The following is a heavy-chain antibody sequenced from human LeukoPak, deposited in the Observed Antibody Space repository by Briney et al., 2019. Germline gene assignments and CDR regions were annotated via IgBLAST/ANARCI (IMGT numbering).Heavy chain of an antibody. J-gene: IGHJ5*02. CDR1: GYTFTSYG. Sequence: ASVKVSCKASGYTFTSYGINWVRQAPGQALEWMGWISAYNGNTNYAQKLQGGVTMTTDTSTSTAYMELRSLGSDDTAVYYCARNTGYCSSTSCYDWFDPWGQGTLVTVSS. CDR3: ARNTGYCSSTSCYDWFDP. V-gene: IGHV1-18*01. D-gene: IGHD2-2*01. CDR2: ISAYNGNT.